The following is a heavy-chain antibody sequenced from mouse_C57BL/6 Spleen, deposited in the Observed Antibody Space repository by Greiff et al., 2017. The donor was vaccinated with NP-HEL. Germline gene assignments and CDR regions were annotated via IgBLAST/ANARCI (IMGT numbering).Heavy chain of an antibody. D-gene: IGHD4-1*02. V-gene: IGHV1-50*01. CDR1: GYTFTSYW. CDR3: ARPATAGFAY. CDR2: IDPSDSYT. J-gene: IGHJ3*01. Sequence: VQLQQPGAELVKPGASVKLSCKASGYTFTSYWMQWVKQRPGQGLEWIGEIDPSDSYTNYNQKFKGKATLTVATSSSTSYMQLSSLTSEDSAVYYCARPATAGFAYWGQGTLVTVSA.